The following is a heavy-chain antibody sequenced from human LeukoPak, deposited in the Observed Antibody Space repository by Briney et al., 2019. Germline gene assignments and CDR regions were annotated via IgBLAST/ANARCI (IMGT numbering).Heavy chain of an antibody. V-gene: IGHV3-7*01. J-gene: IGHJ4*02. CDR1: GFTFSSYW. CDR2: IKKDGSEK. D-gene: IGHD6-6*01. Sequence: GGSLRLSCAASGFTFSSYWMSWVRQAPGKGLEWVANIKKDGSEKYYVDSVKGRFTISRDNAKTSLYLQMNSLRAEDTAVYYCASSIAARPKYFDYWGQGTLVTVSS. CDR3: ASSIAARPKYFDY.